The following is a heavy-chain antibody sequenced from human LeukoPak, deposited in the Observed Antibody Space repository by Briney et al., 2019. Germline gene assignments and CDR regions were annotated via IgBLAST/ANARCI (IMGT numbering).Heavy chain of an antibody. CDR3: ARDPGSSTSYLVDY. V-gene: IGHV3-21*01. Sequence: GGSLRLSCAASGFTFSSYSMNWVRQAPGKGLEWVSSISRSSSFIYYADSVKGRFTISRDNARNSLYLQMNSLRAEDTAVYYCARDPGSSTSYLVDYWGQGTLVTVSS. CDR2: ISRSSSFI. CDR1: GFTFSSYS. D-gene: IGHD2-2*01. J-gene: IGHJ4*02.